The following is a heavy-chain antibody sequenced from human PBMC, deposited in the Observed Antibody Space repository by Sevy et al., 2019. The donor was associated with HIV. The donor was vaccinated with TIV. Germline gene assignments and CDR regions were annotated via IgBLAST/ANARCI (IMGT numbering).Heavy chain of an antibody. Sequence: ASVKVSCKAAGYSFTNFDINWVRQATGQGLEWMGWMNPNNGNTHYAQKFQGRDTMTRSSSANTAYMERSSLTSEDTAIYYCARARLDYEFWSGSYFSRAPWGYKYYAMDVWGQGTTVTVSS. V-gene: IGHV1-8*01. CDR3: ARARLDYEFWSGSYFSRAPWGYKYYAMDV. D-gene: IGHD3-3*01. J-gene: IGHJ6*02. CDR1: GYSFTNFD. CDR2: MNPNNGNT.